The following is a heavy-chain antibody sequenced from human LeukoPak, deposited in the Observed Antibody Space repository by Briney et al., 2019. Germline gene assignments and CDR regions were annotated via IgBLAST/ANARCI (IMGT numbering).Heavy chain of an antibody. J-gene: IGHJ6*03. CDR2: INSDGSST. CDR3: ARGPYYYDSTNYYYMDV. D-gene: IGHD3-22*01. V-gene: IGHV3-74*01. Sequence: GGSLRLSCAASGFTFSSYWMHWVRQAPGKGLVWVSRINSDGSSTSYADSVKGRFTISRDNAKNTLYLQMNSLRAEDTAVYYCARGPYYYDSTNYYYMDVWGKGTTVTVSS. CDR1: GFTFSSYW.